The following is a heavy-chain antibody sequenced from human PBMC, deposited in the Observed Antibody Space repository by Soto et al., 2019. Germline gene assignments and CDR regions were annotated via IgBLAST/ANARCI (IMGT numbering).Heavy chain of an antibody. Sequence: EVLVVESGGGLVQPGGSLKVSCAASGFTFTGSAMHWVRQASGKGLEWIGRTRMKSNTYATSYAASLKGSFTISRDDSKNTAYLQMNSLKTEDTALYYCMWELPTGVYWGQGTLVTVSS. V-gene: IGHV3-73*02. CDR2: TRMKSNTYAT. J-gene: IGHJ4*02. D-gene: IGHD1-26*01. CDR1: GFTFTGSA. CDR3: MWELPTGVY.